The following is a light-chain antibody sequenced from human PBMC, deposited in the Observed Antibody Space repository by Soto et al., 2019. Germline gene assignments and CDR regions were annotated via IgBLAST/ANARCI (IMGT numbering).Light chain of an antibody. V-gene: IGLV1-47*02. CDR1: NSNIETNY. J-gene: IGLJ3*02. CDR3: AAWDGSLSGRV. Sequence: QSVLTQPPSVSGPPGQSVTISCSGGNSNIETNYVYWYQQLPGTAPKLLIHTNDQRPSGVPDRFSGSKSGTSASLAISGLRSEDEADYYCAAWDGSLSGRVFGGGTK. CDR2: TND.